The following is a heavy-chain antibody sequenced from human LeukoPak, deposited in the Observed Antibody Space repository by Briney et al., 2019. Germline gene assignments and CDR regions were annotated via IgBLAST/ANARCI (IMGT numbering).Heavy chain of an antibody. CDR3: ARDFEHCTTSSCYALFDY. Sequence: ASVKVSCKASGYTLTHYGLSWVRKAPGQGLEWLGWISAYNGDTHYAQTVQGRVTMTTDTSTSTSYMELRSLRSDDRAVYYCARDFEHCTTSSCYALFDYWGQGTLVTVSS. CDR1: GYTLTHYG. V-gene: IGHV1-18*01. J-gene: IGHJ4*02. CDR2: ISAYNGDT. D-gene: IGHD2-2*01.